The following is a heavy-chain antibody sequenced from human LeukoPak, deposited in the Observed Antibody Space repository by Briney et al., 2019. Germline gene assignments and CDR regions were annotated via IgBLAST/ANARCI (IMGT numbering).Heavy chain of an antibody. CDR2: IYHSGST. Sequence: SETLSLTCAVSGGSISSGGYSWSWIRQPPGKGLEWIGYIYHSGSTNYNPSLKSRVTISVDTSKNQFSLKLSSVTAADTAVYYCARDHSLYYDFWSGYYSDYYGMDVWGQGTTVTVSS. D-gene: IGHD3-3*01. CDR3: ARDHSLYYDFWSGYYSDYYGMDV. V-gene: IGHV4-30-2*01. J-gene: IGHJ6*02. CDR1: GGSISSGGYS.